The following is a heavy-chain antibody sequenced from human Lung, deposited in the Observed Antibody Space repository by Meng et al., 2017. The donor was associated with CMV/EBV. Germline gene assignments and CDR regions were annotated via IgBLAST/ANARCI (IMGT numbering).Heavy chain of an antibody. Sequence: SETLSLTCTVSGYSISSGYYWGWIRQPPGKGLEWIGSIYHSGSTYYNPSLKSRVTISVDTSKNQFSLKLGSVTAADTAVYYCARVGWEHVAEYWGQGTLVTVSS. V-gene: IGHV4-38-2*02. CDR1: GYSISSGYY. CDR3: ARVGWEHVAEY. D-gene: IGHD1-26*01. J-gene: IGHJ4*02. CDR2: IYHSGST.